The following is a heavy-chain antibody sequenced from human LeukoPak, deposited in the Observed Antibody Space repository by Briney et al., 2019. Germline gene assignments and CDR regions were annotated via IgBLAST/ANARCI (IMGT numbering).Heavy chain of an antibody. D-gene: IGHD3-10*01. CDR2: MNPNSGNT. CDR3: ARELLWFGEPPYNWFDP. CDR1: VYTFTSYD. V-gene: IGHV1-8*01. J-gene: IGHJ5*02. Sequence: ASVKVSCKASVYTFTSYDINWVRQATGQGLECMGWMNPNSGNTGYAQKFQGRVTMTRNTSISTAYMELSSLRSEDTAVYYCARELLWFGEPPYNWFDPWGQGTLVTVSS.